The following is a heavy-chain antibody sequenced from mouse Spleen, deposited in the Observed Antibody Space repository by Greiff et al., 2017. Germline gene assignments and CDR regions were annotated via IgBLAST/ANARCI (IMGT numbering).Heavy chain of an antibody. CDR3: ARHGGYYGWFAY. CDR2: ISSGGSYT. V-gene: IGHV5-9-3*01. Sequence: EVQLVESGGGLVKPGGSLKLSCAASGFTFSSYAMSWVRQTPEKRLEWVATISSGGSYTYYPDSVKGRFTISRDNAKNTLYLQMSSLRSEDTAMYYCARHGGYYGWFAYWGQGTLVTVSA. D-gene: IGHD1-1*01. CDR1: GFTFSSYA. J-gene: IGHJ3*01.